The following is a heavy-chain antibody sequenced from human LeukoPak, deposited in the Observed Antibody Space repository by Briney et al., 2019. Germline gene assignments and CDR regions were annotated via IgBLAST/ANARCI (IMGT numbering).Heavy chain of an antibody. D-gene: IGHD3-16*02. CDR1: GFTFSSYS. J-gene: IGHJ4*02. V-gene: IGHV3-21*01. CDR2: ISSSSSYI. Sequence: PGGSLRLSCAASGFTFSSYSMNWVRQAPGKGLEWVSSISSSSSYIYYADSVKGRFTISRDNAKNSLYLQMNRLRAEDTAVYYCARDSDYDYVWGSYRPPPYDYWGQGTLVTVSS. CDR3: ARDSDYDYVWGSYRPPPYDY.